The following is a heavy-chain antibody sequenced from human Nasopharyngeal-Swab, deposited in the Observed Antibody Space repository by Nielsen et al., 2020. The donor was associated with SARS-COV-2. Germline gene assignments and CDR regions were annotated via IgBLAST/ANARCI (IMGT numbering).Heavy chain of an antibody. CDR2: ISGSSGST. J-gene: IGHJ4*02. V-gene: IGHV3-23*01. Sequence: VRQAPGKGLEWVSAISGSSGSTYYADSVKGRFTISRDNSKNTLYLQMNSLRAEDTAVYYCAKGPLIIVVDYYFDYWGQGTLVTVSS. D-gene: IGHD2-2*01. CDR3: AKGPLIIVVDYYFDY.